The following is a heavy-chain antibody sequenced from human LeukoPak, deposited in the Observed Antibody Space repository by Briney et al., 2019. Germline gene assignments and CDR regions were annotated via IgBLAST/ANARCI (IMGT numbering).Heavy chain of an antibody. V-gene: IGHV3-30-3*01. J-gene: IGHJ4*02. D-gene: IGHD3-22*01. CDR2: ISYDGSNK. CDR1: GFTFSSYA. CDR3: ALWYYYDSSVDY. Sequence: GGSLRLSCAAPGFTFSSYAMHWVRQAPGKGLEWVAVISYDGSNKYYADSVKGRFTISRDNSKNTLYLQMNSLRAEDTAVYYCALWYYYDSSVDYWGQGTLVTVSS.